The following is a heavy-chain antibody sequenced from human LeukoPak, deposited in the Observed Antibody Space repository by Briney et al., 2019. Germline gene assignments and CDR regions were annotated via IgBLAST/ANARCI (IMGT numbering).Heavy chain of an antibody. Sequence: GGSLRLSCAASGFTVSSNYMNWVRQAPGKGLEWVSVIYSGGSTYYADSVKGRFTISRDNSKNTLYLQMNSVRAEDTAVYYCAREAVTRNYFDYWGQGTLVTVSS. V-gene: IGHV3-53*01. CDR1: GFTVSSNY. CDR2: IYSGGST. CDR3: AREAVTRNYFDY. D-gene: IGHD4-17*01. J-gene: IGHJ4*02.